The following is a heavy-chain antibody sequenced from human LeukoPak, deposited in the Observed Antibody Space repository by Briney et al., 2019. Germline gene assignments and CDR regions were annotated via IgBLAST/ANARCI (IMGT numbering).Heavy chain of an antibody. J-gene: IGHJ3*02. V-gene: IGHV3-30*18. Sequence: GGSLRLSCAASGFTFSSYGMHWVRQAPGKGLEWVAVISYDGSNKYYADSVKGRFTISRDNSKNTLYLQMNSLRAEGTAVYYCAKDGLGYYYDSSGRDAFDIWGQGTMVTVSS. CDR3: AKDGLGYYYDSSGRDAFDI. CDR2: ISYDGSNK. D-gene: IGHD3-22*01. CDR1: GFTFSSYG.